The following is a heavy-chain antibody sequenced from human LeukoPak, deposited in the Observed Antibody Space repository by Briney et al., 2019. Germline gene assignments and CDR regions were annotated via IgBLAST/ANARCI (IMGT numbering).Heavy chain of an antibody. Sequence: GGSLRLSCAASGFTSSDHYMDWVRQTPGKGLEWVGRSRNKASSCSTEYAASVKGRVTISRDDSKNSLYLQRNSLRTEDPAVYYCTRAGAYMPHDYWGQGTLVTVSS. CDR1: GFTSSDHY. J-gene: IGHJ4*02. D-gene: IGHD2-2*01. V-gene: IGHV3-72*01. CDR3: TRAGAYMPHDY. CDR2: SRNKASSCST.